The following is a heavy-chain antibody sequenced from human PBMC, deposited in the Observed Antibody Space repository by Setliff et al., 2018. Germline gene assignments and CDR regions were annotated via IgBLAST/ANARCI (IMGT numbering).Heavy chain of an antibody. D-gene: IGHD3-22*01. V-gene: IGHV4-39*01. Sequence: SETLSLTCTVSGGSISSSSYYWGWIRQPPGKGLEWIGSIYYSGSTYYNPSHKSRVTISVDTSKNQFSLKLSSVTAADTAVYYCARLGSARYDSSGYYPDNWFDPWGQGTLVTVSS. J-gene: IGHJ5*02. CDR1: GGSISSSSYY. CDR3: ARLGSARYDSSGYYPDNWFDP. CDR2: IYYSGST.